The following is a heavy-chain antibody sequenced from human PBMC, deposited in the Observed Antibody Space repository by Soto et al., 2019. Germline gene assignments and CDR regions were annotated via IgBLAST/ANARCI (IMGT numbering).Heavy chain of an antibody. V-gene: IGHV3-23*01. CDR1: GFTFSSYA. D-gene: IGHD6-19*01. CDR3: ARRSSGWYFDY. Sequence: EVQLLESGGGLVQPGGSLRLSCAASGFTFSSYAMSWVRQAPGKGLEWVSAISGRGGSTYYADSVKGRFTIYRDNSKHTLYLQMKSLRAEDTAVYYCARRSSGWYFDYWGQGTLVTVSS. CDR2: ISGRGGST. J-gene: IGHJ4*02.